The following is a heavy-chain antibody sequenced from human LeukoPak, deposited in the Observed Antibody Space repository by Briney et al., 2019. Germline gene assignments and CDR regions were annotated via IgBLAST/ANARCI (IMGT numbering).Heavy chain of an antibody. CDR1: GFTFDDYA. V-gene: IGHV3-9*01. Sequence: GGSLRLSCAASGFTFDDYAMHWVRQAPGKGLEWVSGISWNSGSIGYADSVKGRFTISRDNAKNSLYLQMNSLRAEDTALYYCAKGIAAAGFADAFDIRGQGTMVTVSS. CDR2: ISWNSGSI. J-gene: IGHJ3*02. D-gene: IGHD6-13*01. CDR3: AKGIAAAGFADAFDI.